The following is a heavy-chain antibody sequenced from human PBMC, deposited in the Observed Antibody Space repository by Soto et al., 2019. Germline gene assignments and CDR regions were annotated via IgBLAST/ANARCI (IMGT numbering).Heavy chain of an antibody. CDR3: AATNRVYNWFDP. V-gene: IGHV4-4*07. CDR1: GGSISSYY. Sequence: SETLSLTCTVSGGSISSYYWSWSRQPAGKGLEWIGRIYTSGSTNYNPSLKSRVTMSVDTSKNQFSLKLSSVTAADTAVYYCAATNRVYNWFDPWGQGTLVTVSS. CDR2: IYTSGST. J-gene: IGHJ5*01. D-gene: IGHD6-13*01.